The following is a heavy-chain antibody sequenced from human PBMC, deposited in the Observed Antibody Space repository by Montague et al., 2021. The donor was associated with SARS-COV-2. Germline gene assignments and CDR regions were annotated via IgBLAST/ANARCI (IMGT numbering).Heavy chain of an antibody. D-gene: IGHD3-22*01. V-gene: IGHV4-34*01. CDR3: ARGRVEITRIAEVFTGGIYYFDY. Sequence: SETLSLTCAVYGGSFSGYDWSWIRQSPGKGLEWIGEINHSGSTNYKPSLKSRVTVSVDTSKNQFSLKLSSVTAADTAVYYCARGRVEITRIAEVFTGGIYYFDYWGRGTLVTVSS. J-gene: IGHJ4*02. CDR2: INHSGST. CDR1: GGSFSGYD.